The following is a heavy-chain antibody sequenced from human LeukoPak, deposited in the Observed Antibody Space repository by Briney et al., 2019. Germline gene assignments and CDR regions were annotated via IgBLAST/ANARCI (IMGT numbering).Heavy chain of an antibody. CDR1: GLIFSSYA. J-gene: IGHJ4*02. CDR2: ISESGGTT. V-gene: IGHV3-23*01. D-gene: IGHD6-19*01. CDR3: ARQWLVNG. Sequence: AGGSLRLSCAVSGLIFSSYAMSWVRQAPGKGLEWVSSISESGGTTDYADSVKGRFTISRDNSKNTLYLQMNSLRAEDTAVYYCARQWLVNGWGQGTLVTVSS.